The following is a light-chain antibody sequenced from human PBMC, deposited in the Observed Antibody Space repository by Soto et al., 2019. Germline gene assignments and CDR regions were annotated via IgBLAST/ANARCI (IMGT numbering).Light chain of an antibody. CDR3: QQANSFPIT. Sequence: DIQMTQSPSSVSASVGDRVTITCRASQGLSSWLAWYQQKPGKAPKLLIYSGSSLQSGVSSRFSGSGGGTDFTRTISSLQPEDFETYYSQQANSFPITFSQGTRLAI. V-gene: IGKV1D-12*01. J-gene: IGKJ5*01. CDR1: QGLSSW. CDR2: SGS.